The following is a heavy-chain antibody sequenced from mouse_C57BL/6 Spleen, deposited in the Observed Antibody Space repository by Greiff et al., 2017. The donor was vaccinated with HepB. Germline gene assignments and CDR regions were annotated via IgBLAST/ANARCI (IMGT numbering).Heavy chain of an antibody. CDR3: ARERDGYYYYAMDY. CDR2: IYPGSGNT. Sequence: QVQLQQSGAELVRPGASVKLSCKASGYTFTDYYINWVKQRPGQGLEWIARIYPGSGNTYYNEKFKGKATLTAEKSSSTAYMQLSSLTSEDSAVYCCARERDGYYYYAMDYWGQGTSVTVSS. D-gene: IGHD2-3*01. J-gene: IGHJ4*01. CDR1: GYTFTDYY. V-gene: IGHV1-76*01.